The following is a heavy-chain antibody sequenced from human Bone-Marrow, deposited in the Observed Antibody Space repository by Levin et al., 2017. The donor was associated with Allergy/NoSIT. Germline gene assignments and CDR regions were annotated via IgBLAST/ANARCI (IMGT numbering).Heavy chain of an antibody. CDR3: AKANWNYEYYFDY. Sequence: GESLKISCAASGFTFSSYGMHWVRQAPGKGLEWVAVISYDGSNKYYADSVKGRFTISRDNSKNTLYLQMNSLRAEDTAVYYCAKANWNYEYYFDYWGQGTLVTVSS. J-gene: IGHJ4*02. V-gene: IGHV3-30*18. CDR2: ISYDGSNK. D-gene: IGHD1-7*01. CDR1: GFTFSSYG.